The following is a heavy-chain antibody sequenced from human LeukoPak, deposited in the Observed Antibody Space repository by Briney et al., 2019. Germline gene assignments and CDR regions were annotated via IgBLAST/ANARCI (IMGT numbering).Heavy chain of an antibody. V-gene: IGHV3-23*01. D-gene: IGHD1-26*01. J-gene: IGHJ4*02. CDR2: VSSIGTSS. CDR1: GFTFSNYA. Sequence: GGSLRLSCTASGFTFSNYAITWVRQAPGKGLEWVSSVSSIGTSSYYADSVKGRFTIPRDNSQNTLYLQMNSLRAEDTAIYYCAKDMGSRATNLDYWGQGTLVTVSS. CDR3: AKDMGSRATNLDY.